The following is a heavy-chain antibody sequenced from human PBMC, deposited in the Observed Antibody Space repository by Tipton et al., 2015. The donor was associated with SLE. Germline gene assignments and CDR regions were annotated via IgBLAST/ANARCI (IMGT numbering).Heavy chain of an antibody. CDR2: IYYSGST. D-gene: IGHD3-9*01. CDR3: ARGMVRDSDWPQFDY. Sequence: TLSLTCTVSGGSISGYYWIWLRQPPGKGLEWVGYIYYSGSTYYNPSLKSRVTISIDTSKIQFSLKLRSVTAADTAVYYCARGMVRDSDWPQFDYWGQGTLVTVSS. J-gene: IGHJ4*02. V-gene: IGHV4-59*12. CDR1: GGSISGYY.